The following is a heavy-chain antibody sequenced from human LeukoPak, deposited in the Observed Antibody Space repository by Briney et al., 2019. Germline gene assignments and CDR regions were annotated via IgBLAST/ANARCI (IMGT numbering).Heavy chain of an antibody. J-gene: IGHJ4*02. Sequence: ASVKVCCKASLYTFSTYAVGWAPQAPGQGLEWMGWISAYSGDTKSSRDFQGRLTMTADTSTSTAYMALSNLRSNDTVATYYSRDNKFLSGSYHQAFDCWGQGTLVTVSS. V-gene: IGHV1-18*01. CDR3: SRDNKFLSGSYHQAFDC. CDR2: ISAYSGDT. CDR1: LYTFSTYA. D-gene: IGHD1-26*01.